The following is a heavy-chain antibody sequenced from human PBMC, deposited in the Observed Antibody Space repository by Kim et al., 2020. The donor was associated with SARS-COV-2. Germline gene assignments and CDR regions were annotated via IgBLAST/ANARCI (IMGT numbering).Heavy chain of an antibody. Sequence: SETLSLTCAVYGGSFSGYYWCWIRQPPGKGLEWIGEINHSGSTNYNPSLKSRVTISVDTSKNQFSLKLSSVTAVATAVYYCARVGRFFEWVLSNHYYYY. CDR3: ARVGRFFEWVLSNHYYYY. CDR1: GGSFSGYY. J-gene: IGHJ6*01. D-gene: IGHD3-3*01. CDR2: INHSGST. V-gene: IGHV4-34*01.